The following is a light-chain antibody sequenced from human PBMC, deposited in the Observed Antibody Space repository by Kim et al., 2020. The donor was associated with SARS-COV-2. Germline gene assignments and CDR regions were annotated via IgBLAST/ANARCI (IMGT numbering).Light chain of an antibody. V-gene: IGLV3-1*01. CDR1: KLGDKY. CDR3: QAWDSGTGV. Sequence: SYELTQPPSVSVSPGQTASITCSGDKLGDKYVCWYQQKPGQSPVRVIYEDSRRPSGIPERFLGSNSGNTATLTISGTQAMDEADYYCQAWDSGTGVFGGGTQLTAL. CDR2: EDS. J-gene: IGLJ3*02.